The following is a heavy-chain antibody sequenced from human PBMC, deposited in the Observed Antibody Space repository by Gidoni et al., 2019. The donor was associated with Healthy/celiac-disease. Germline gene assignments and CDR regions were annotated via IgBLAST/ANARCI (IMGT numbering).Heavy chain of an antibody. CDR1: VGTFSSYA. D-gene: IGHD4-17*01. Sequence: QPQLVPSGPEVQQPGSSVKVSCKASVGTFSSYAISWVRQAPGQGLEWMGGIIPIFGTENNAKKFQGRVTITADESTSTAYMELSSLRSEDTAVYYCARVYGGNSEVRFDPWGQGTLVTVSS. CDR3: ARVYGGNSEVRFDP. J-gene: IGHJ5*02. V-gene: IGHV1-69*01. CDR2: IIPIFGTE.